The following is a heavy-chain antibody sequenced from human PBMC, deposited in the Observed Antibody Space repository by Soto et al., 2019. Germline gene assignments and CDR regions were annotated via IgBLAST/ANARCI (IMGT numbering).Heavy chain of an antibody. J-gene: IGHJ6*02. Sequence: GSGPTLVNPTQTLTLTCTFSGFSLSTSGMCVSWIRQPPGKALEWLALIDWDDDKYYSTSLKTRLTISKDTSKNQVVLTMTNMDPVDTATYYCARIPLGYCSGGSCPDYYYGMDVWGQGTTGTGSS. V-gene: IGHV2-70*01. CDR1: GFSLSTSGMC. CDR2: IDWDDDK. CDR3: ARIPLGYCSGGSCPDYYYGMDV. D-gene: IGHD2-15*01.